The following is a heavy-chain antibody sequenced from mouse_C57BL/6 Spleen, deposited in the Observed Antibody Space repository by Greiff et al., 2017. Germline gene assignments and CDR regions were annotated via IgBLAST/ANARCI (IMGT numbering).Heavy chain of an antibody. V-gene: IGHV5-17*01. J-gene: IGHJ4*01. CDR1: GFTFSDYG. Sequence: EVHLVESGGGLVKPGGSLKLSCAASGFTFSDYGMHWVRQAPEKGLEWVAYISSGSSTIYYADTVKGRFTISRDNAKNTLFLQMTSLRSEDTAMYYCARLDYGAMDYWGQGTSVTVSS. CDR3: ARLDYGAMDY. CDR2: ISSGSSTI.